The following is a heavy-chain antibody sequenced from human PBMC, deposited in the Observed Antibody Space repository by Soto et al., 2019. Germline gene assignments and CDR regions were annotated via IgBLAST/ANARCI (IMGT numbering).Heavy chain of an antibody. V-gene: IGHV1-69*09. D-gene: IGHD3-16*01. CDR2: IIPILRVT. CDR3: AREALGAKGADH. Sequence: QVQLVQSGAEVKRPGSSVKVSCESSGDTFNSYLISCVRQAPGQGLEWMGGIIPILRVTHYAQKFQGRVTISALSSTGTAYMELTNLGFEDTAVYYCAREALGAKGADHWGQGTLVTVSS. CDR1: GDTFNSYL. J-gene: IGHJ4*02.